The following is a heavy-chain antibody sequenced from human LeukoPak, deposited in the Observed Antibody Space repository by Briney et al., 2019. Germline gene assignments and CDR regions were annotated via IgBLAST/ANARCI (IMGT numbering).Heavy chain of an antibody. V-gene: IGHV4-59*08. D-gene: IGHD2-15*01. CDR3: ARQTTRFCSGGTCYSNFAFDM. J-gene: IGHJ3*02. CDR1: GGSLSTYY. Sequence: SETLSLTCTVSGGSLSTYYRSWIRQPPGKTLEWIGYVYNSGSTNYNPSLKSRVTISVDTSKKQPSLKLTSVTAADTAVYYCARQTTRFCSGGTCYSNFAFDMWGQGTMVIVSS. CDR2: VYNSGST.